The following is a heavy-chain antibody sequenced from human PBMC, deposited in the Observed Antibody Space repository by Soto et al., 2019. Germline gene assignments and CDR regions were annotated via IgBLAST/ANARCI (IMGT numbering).Heavy chain of an antibody. CDR3: ARQGYSGYDRNYYYYYMDV. CDR1: GASINNHY. V-gene: IGHV4-59*08. Sequence: SETLSLTCAVSGASINNHYWSWIRQPPGKGLEWIGYISDSGTTNYNPSLKSRVTISVDTSKNQFSLKLSSVTAADTAVYYCARQGYSGYDRNYYYYYMDVWGKGTTVTVSS. D-gene: IGHD5-12*01. J-gene: IGHJ6*03. CDR2: ISDSGTT.